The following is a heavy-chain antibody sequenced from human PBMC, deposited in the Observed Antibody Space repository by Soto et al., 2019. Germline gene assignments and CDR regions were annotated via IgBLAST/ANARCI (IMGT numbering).Heavy chain of an antibody. CDR2: IKSKTDGGTT. Sequence: GGSLRLSCAASGFTFSNAWMSWVRQAPGKGLEWVGRIKSKTDGGTTDYAAPVKGRFTISRDDSKNTLYLQMNSLKTEDTAVYYCTTGGSGSYWDAFDIWGQGTMVTVSS. CDR1: GFTFSNAW. CDR3: TTGGSGSYWDAFDI. J-gene: IGHJ3*02. D-gene: IGHD1-26*01. V-gene: IGHV3-15*01.